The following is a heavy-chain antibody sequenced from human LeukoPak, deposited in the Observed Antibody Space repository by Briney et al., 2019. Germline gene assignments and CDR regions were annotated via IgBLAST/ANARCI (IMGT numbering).Heavy chain of an antibody. J-gene: IGHJ3*02. CDR1: GGSFSGYY. CDR3: ARGSGRGRYSYGYGAFDI. Sequence: PETLSLTCAVYGGSFSGYYWSWIRQPPGKGLEWIGEINHSGSTNYNPSLKSRVTISVDTSKNQFSLKLSSVTAADTAVYYCARGSGRGRYSYGYGAFDIWGQGTMVTVSS. CDR2: INHSGST. D-gene: IGHD5-18*01. V-gene: IGHV4-34*01.